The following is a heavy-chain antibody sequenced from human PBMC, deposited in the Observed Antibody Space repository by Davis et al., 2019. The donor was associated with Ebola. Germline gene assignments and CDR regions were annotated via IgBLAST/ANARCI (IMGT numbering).Heavy chain of an antibody. V-gene: IGHV4-59*08. D-gene: IGHD2-15*01. Sequence: SETLSLTCTVSGGSISSHYWSWIRQPPGKGLEWIGYIYYSGSTNYNPSLKSRVTISVDTPKNQFSLKLSSVTAADTAVYYCTRRAKGGYYYYMDVWGKGTTVTVSS. CDR1: GGSISSHY. CDR2: IYYSGST. J-gene: IGHJ6*03. CDR3: TRRAKGGYYYYMDV.